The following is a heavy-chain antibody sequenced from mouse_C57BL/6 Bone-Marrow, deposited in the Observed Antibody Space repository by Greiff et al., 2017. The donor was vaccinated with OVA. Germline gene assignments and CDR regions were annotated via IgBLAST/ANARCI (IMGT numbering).Heavy chain of an antibody. CDR3: AREEDYYGEGAMDY. J-gene: IGHJ4*01. CDR1: GYTFTGYW. Sequence: VKLMESGAELMKPGASVKLSCKATGYTFTGYWIEWVKQRPGHGLEWIGEILPGSGSTNYNEKFKGKATFTADTSSNTTYMQLSSLTTEYSDIYYCAREEDYYGEGAMDYWGQGTSVTVSS. CDR2: ILPGSGST. D-gene: IGHD1-1*01. V-gene: IGHV1-9*01.